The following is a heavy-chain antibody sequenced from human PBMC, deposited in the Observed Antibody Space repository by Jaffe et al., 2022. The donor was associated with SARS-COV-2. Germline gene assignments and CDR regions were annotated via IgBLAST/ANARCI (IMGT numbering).Heavy chain of an antibody. Sequence: QVQLVESGGGVVQPGRSLRLSCAASGFTFSSYAMHWVRQAPGKGLEWVAVISYDGSNKYYADSVKGRFTISRDNSKNTLYLQMNSLRAEDTAVYYCARDHQKRRGYSGYDYSSGSYPDYWGQGTLVTVSS. CDR1: GFTFSSYA. CDR2: ISYDGSNK. V-gene: IGHV3-30*04. J-gene: IGHJ4*02. D-gene: IGHD5-12*01. CDR3: ARDHQKRRGYSGYDYSSGSYPDY.